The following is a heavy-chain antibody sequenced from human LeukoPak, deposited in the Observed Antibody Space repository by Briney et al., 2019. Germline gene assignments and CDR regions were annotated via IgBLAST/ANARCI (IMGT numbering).Heavy chain of an antibody. V-gene: IGHV4-59*01. CDR3: ARQSISGSSLSYFDY. D-gene: IGHD3-22*01. J-gene: IGHJ4*02. Sequence: SSETLSLTCTVSGGSISSYYWSWIRQPPGKGLEWIGNIYDSGSTNYNPSLKSRVTISVGTSKNQCSLKLSSVTAADTAVYYCARQSISGSSLSYFDYWGQGTLVNVSS. CDR2: IYDSGST. CDR1: GGSISSYY.